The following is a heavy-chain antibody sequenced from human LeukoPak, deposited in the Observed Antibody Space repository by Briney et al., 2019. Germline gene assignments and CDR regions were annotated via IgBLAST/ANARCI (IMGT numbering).Heavy chain of an antibody. D-gene: IGHD3-10*01. Sequence: SGPTLVKPTQTLTLTCTFSGFSLSTSGVGVGWIRQPPGKALEWLALIYWDDNKRYSPSLKSRLTITKDTSKNQVVLTMTNMDPVDTATYYCAHTRGVWFGELLFSYFEYWGQGTLVTVSS. CDR3: AHTRGVWFGELLFSYFEY. J-gene: IGHJ4*02. V-gene: IGHV2-5*02. CDR1: GFSLSTSGVG. CDR2: IYWDDNK.